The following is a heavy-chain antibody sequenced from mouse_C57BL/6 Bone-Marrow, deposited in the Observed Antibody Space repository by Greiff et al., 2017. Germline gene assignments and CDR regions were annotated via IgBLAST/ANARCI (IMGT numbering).Heavy chain of an antibody. Sequence: EVQLVESGGGLVQPGGSLKLSCAASGFTFSDYYMYWVRQTPEKRLEWVAYISNGGGSTYYPDTVTGRFTISRANAKNTLYLQMSRLKSEDTAMYYCARQRNREGYAMDYWGQGTSVTVSS. CDR1: GFTFSDYY. J-gene: IGHJ4*01. D-gene: IGHD5-1-1*01. CDR2: ISNGGGST. V-gene: IGHV5-12*01. CDR3: ARQRNREGYAMDY.